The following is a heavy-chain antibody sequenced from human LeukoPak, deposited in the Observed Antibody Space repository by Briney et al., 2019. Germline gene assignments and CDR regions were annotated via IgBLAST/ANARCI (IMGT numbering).Heavy chain of an antibody. CDR1: GITFSDYY. CDR3: ARGYARWVVPWYFDY. V-gene: IGHV3-11*01. CDR2: IISSGITT. D-gene: IGHD2-15*01. J-gene: IGHJ4*02. Sequence: GGSLRLSCGALGITFSDYYMSWIRQAPGKGLEWVSYIISSGITTYYADSVKGRFTISRDNAKNSLYLQMNSLGAEDTAVYYCARGYARWVVPWYFDYWGQGTLVTVSS.